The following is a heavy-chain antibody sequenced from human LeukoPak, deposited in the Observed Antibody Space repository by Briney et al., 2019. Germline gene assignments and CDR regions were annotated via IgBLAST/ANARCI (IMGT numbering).Heavy chain of an antibody. J-gene: IGHJ4*02. CDR1: GFTFSSYG. V-gene: IGHV3-30*18. CDR2: ISYDGSNK. Sequence: GGSLRLSCAASGFTFSSYGMHWVRQAPGKGLEWVAVISYDGSNKYYADSVKGRFTISRDNSKNTLYLQMNSLRGEDTAVYYCAKDREAYDSSGHFDYWGQGTLVTVSS. CDR3: AKDREAYDSSGHFDY. D-gene: IGHD3-22*01.